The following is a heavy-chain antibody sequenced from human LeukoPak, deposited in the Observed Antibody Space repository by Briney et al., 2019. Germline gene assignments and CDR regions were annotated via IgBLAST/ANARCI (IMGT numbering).Heavy chain of an antibody. V-gene: IGHV3-30-3*01. CDR3: ARDRPDAFDI. J-gene: IGHJ3*02. CDR2: ISYDGSNK. Sequence: PGGSLRLSCAASGFTFSSYAMHWVRQAPGKGLEWVAVISYDGSNKYYADSVKGRFIISRDNSKNTLYLQMNSLRAEDTAVYYCARDRPDAFDIWGQGTMVTVSS. CDR1: GFTFSSYA.